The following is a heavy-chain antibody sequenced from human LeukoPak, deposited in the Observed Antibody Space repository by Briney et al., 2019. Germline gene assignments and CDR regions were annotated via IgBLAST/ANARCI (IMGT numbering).Heavy chain of an antibody. CDR2: INTNTGNP. V-gene: IGHV7-4-1*02. CDR1: GYTFTSYA. J-gene: IGHJ4*02. D-gene: IGHD6-19*01. CDR3: ARGQASTSSRWYSSGWSAPIDDY. Sequence: ASVKVSFKASGYTFTSYAMNWVRQAPGQGLWWMGWINTNTGNPTYAQGFTRRFVSSLATSVRTAYLQISSLKAEDTAVYYCARGQASTSSRWYSSGWSAPIDDYWGQGTLDTVSS.